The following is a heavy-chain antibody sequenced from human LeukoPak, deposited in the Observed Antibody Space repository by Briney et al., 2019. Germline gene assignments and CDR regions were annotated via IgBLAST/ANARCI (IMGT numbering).Heavy chain of an antibody. D-gene: IGHD6-19*01. CDR3: ARTIPHSSGWYSWDYYYYGMDV. CDR1: GCSISSYY. Sequence: SETLTLTCTVSGCSISSYYWSWIRQPAGKGLEWIGRIYSSGSTNYNPDLKSRVTMSVDTCKNQFSLKLSSVTAANTAVYYCARTIPHSSGWYSWDYYYYGMDVWGQGTTVTVSS. J-gene: IGHJ6*02. CDR2: IYSSGST. V-gene: IGHV4-4*07.